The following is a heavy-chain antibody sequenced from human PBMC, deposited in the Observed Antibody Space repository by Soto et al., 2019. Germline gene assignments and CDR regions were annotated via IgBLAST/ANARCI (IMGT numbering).Heavy chain of an antibody. Sequence: SSVKVACKASGYTFTMDYMHWVRQAPGQGLEWMGIINPDGGSTSYAQKFPGRLTMTRDTSTSTVYMELSSLRSEDKAVYYCARDTRVGELLYRPLDYWGQGSLVTVSS. D-gene: IGHD3-10*01. J-gene: IGHJ4*02. V-gene: IGHV1-46*01. CDR1: GYTFTMDY. CDR3: ARDTRVGELLYRPLDY. CDR2: INPDGGST.